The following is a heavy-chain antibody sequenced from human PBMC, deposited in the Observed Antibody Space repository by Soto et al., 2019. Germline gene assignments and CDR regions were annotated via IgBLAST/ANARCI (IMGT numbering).Heavy chain of an antibody. J-gene: IGHJ4*02. V-gene: IGHV4-61*01. CDR3: ASLLPYDSCGYVGFDY. CDR1: GGSVSSGSYY. D-gene: IGHD3-22*01. Sequence: QVQLQESGPGLVKPSETLSLTCTVSGGSVSSGSYYWSWIRQPPGKGLEWIGYIYDSGSTNYHPSLKCRVTIAGATSKNQFSLKLGSATAADTAVYYCASLLPYDSCGYVGFDYWGQGTLVTVSS. CDR2: IYDSGST.